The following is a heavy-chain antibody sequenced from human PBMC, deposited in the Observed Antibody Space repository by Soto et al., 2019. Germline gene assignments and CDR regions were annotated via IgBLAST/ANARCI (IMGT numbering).Heavy chain of an antibody. V-gene: IGHV3-30-3*01. J-gene: IGHJ4*02. CDR2: IANDGGNK. D-gene: IGHD2-15*01. CDR3: AKEEGDMSWAYDY. CDR1: GFSFYNYA. Sequence: PGGSLRLSCAASGFSFYNYAMHWVRQAPGKGLEWVAVIANDGGNKYYAESAKGRFTISRDNSKNTLYLQMNSLRPDDTAVYYCAKEEGDMSWAYDYWGQGTLVTVSS.